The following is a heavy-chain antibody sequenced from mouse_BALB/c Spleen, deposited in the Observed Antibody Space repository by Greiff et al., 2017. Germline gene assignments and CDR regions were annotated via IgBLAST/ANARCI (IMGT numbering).Heavy chain of an antibody. CDR3: ARSELRLRDYFDY. CDR2: ISSGSSTI. CDR1: GFTFSSFG. V-gene: IGHV5-17*02. Sequence: VQLQQSGGGLVQPGGSRKLSCAASGFTFSSFGMHWVRQAPEKGLEWVAYISSGSSTIYYADTVKGRFTISRDNPKNTLFLQMTSLRSEDTAMYYCARSELRLRDYFDYWGQGTTLTVSS. D-gene: IGHD1-2*01. J-gene: IGHJ2*01.